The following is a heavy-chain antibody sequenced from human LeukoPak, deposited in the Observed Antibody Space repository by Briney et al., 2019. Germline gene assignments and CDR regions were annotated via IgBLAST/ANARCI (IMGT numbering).Heavy chain of an antibody. Sequence: SETLSLTCAVYGGSFSGYYWSWIRQPPGKGLEWIGEINHSGSTNYNPSLKSRVTISVDTSKNQFSLKLSSVTAADTAVYCCARGIPRQYSSSWYNYWGQGTLVTVSS. D-gene: IGHD6-13*01. CDR1: GGSFSGYY. V-gene: IGHV4-34*01. CDR2: INHSGST. J-gene: IGHJ4*02. CDR3: ARGIPRQYSSSWYNY.